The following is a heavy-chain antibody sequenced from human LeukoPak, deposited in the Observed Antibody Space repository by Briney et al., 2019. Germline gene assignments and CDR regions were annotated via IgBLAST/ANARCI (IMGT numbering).Heavy chain of an antibody. Sequence: GASVKVSCKASGYSFTGYYMHLVRQAPGQGLEWMGLVNPNSGSTTYAQKFQGRVTMTRDTSISTAYMELSRLRSDDTAVYYCAREGYSSYWGQGTLVTASS. CDR3: AREGYSSY. CDR2: VNPNSGST. V-gene: IGHV1-2*02. CDR1: GYSFTGYY. J-gene: IGHJ4*02. D-gene: IGHD4-11*01.